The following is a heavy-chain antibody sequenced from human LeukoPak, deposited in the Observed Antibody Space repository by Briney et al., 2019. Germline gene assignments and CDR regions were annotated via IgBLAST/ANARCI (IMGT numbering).Heavy chain of an antibody. CDR2: IYYSGST. CDR1: GGSISSYY. Sequence: PSETLSLTCTVSGGSISSYYWSWLRQPPGEGLEWLGYIYYSGSTNYNPSLKSRVTIEGATPKTQFSLKLSSVTAADTAVYYCARVYYDFWSGYNYYYGMDVWGQGTTVTVSS. CDR3: ARVYYDFWSGYNYYYGMDV. J-gene: IGHJ6*02. D-gene: IGHD3-3*01. V-gene: IGHV4-59*01.